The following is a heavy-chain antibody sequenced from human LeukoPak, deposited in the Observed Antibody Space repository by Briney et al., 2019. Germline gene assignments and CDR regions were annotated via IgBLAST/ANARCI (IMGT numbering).Heavy chain of an antibody. Sequence: ASVKVSCKASGYTFTGYYMHWVRQAPGQGLEWMGWINPNSGGTNYAQKFQGRVTMTRDTSISTAYMELSRLRSDDAAVYYCARGRRGYCSSTSCATFDPWGQGTLVTVS. J-gene: IGHJ5*02. CDR1: GYTFTGYY. CDR3: ARGRRGYCSSTSCATFDP. V-gene: IGHV1-2*02. CDR2: INPNSGGT. D-gene: IGHD2-2*01.